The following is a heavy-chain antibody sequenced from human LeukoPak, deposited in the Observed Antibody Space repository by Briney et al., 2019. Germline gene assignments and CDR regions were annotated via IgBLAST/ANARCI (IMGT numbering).Heavy chain of an antibody. V-gene: IGHV3-7*01. CDR2: IKQDGSEK. CDR3: ARDRWGAARSDHYYYYYMDV. D-gene: IGHD6-6*01. J-gene: IGHJ6*03. Sequence: GGSLRLSCAASGFTFSSYWMSWVRQAPGKGLEWVANIKQDGSEKYYVDSVKGRFTISRDNAKNSLYLQMNRLRAEDTAVYYCARDRWGAARSDHYYYYYMDVWGKGTTVTVSS. CDR1: GFTFSSYW.